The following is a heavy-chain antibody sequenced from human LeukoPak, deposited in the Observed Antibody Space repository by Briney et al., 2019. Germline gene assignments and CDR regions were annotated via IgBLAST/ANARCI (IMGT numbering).Heavy chain of an antibody. Sequence: SETLSLTCTVSGGSISSYYWSWIRQPPGKGLEWIGYIYYSGSTNYNPSLKSRVTISVDTSKNQFSLKLSSVTAADTAVYYCARGKNLFDYWGQGTLVTVSS. D-gene: IGHD1-14*01. CDR2: IYYSGST. J-gene: IGHJ4*02. CDR1: GGSISSYY. CDR3: ARGKNLFDY. V-gene: IGHV4-59*01.